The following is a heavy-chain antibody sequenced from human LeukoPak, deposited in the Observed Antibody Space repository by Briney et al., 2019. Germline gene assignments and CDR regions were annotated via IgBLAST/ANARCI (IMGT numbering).Heavy chain of an antibody. J-gene: IGHJ3*02. D-gene: IGHD5-24*01. Sequence: PGGSLRLSCVASGITFSHYSMNWVRQAPGKGLEWVSYISSFSGTINYADSVKGRFTISRDNAKNSLYLQMNSLRAEDTAVYYCARDGRRDGYNHDAFDIWGQGTMVTVSS. CDR2: ISSFSGTI. CDR3: ARDGRRDGYNHDAFDI. CDR1: GITFSHYS. V-gene: IGHV3-48*04.